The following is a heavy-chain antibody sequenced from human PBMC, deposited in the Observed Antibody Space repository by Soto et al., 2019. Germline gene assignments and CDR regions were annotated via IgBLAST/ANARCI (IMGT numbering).Heavy chain of an antibody. CDR1: GGTFSSYA. J-gene: IGHJ6*04. Sequence: QVQLVQSGAEVKKPGSSVKVSCKASGGTFSSYAISWVRQAPGPGLEWMGGTIPISDTTNYAQKFQGRVTITAEEYTSTADVELSSLRSADTAVYYWARSQGSSTSLEIYYYYYSGMDVRGKGTTVTVSS. CDR3: ARSQGSSTSLEIYYYYYSGMDV. V-gene: IGHV1-69*01. D-gene: IGHD2-2*01. CDR2: TIPISDTT.